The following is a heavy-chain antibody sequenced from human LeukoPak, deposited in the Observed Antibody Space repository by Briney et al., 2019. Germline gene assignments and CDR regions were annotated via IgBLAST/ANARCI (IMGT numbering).Heavy chain of an antibody. V-gene: IGHV3-30*18. CDR2: ISYDGSNK. CDR3: AKDRKDYGDYRPFDY. Sequence: PGRSLRLSCAASGFTFSSYGMHWVRQAPGKGLEWVAVISYDGSNKYYADSVKGRFTISRDNSKNTLYLQMNSLRAEDTAVYYCAKDRKDYGDYRPFDYWGQGTLVTVSS. D-gene: IGHD4-17*01. J-gene: IGHJ4*02. CDR1: GFTFSSYG.